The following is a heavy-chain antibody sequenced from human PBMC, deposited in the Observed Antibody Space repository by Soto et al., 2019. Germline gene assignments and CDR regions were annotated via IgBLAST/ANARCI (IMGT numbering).Heavy chain of an antibody. V-gene: IGHV2-5*02. CDR2: IYWDDDK. CDR3: AHGYSSGWYFDY. J-gene: IGHJ4*02. Sequence: QITLKESGPTLVKPTQTLTLTCTFSGFSLSTSGVGVGWIRQPPRKALEWLALIYWDDDKRYSPSLKSRLTIXKXITKNQVVLTMTNMDPVDTATYYCAHGYSSGWYFDYWGQGTLVTVSS. CDR1: GFSLSTSGVG. D-gene: IGHD6-19*01.